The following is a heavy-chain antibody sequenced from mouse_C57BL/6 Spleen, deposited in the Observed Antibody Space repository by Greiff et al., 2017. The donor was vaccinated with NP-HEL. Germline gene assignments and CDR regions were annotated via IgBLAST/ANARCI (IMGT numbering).Heavy chain of an antibody. CDR1: GYTFTDYY. Sequence: VQLQQSGPELVKPGASVKISCKASGYTFTDYYMNWVKQSHGKSLEWIGDINPNNGGTSYNQKFKGKATLTVDKSSSTAYMELRSLTSEDSAVYYCAGITTVLDYWGQGTTLTVSS. CDR2: INPNNGGT. V-gene: IGHV1-26*01. J-gene: IGHJ2*01. CDR3: AGITTVLDY. D-gene: IGHD1-1*01.